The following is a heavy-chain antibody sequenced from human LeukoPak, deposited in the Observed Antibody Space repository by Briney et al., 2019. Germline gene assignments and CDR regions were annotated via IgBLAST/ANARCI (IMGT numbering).Heavy chain of an antibody. CDR2: ISWDGGIT. J-gene: IGHJ4*02. V-gene: IGHV3-43*01. D-gene: IGHD5-12*01. Sequence: GGSLRLSFAASGFTFHHYSMHWVRQPPGKGLEWVSLISWDGGITYYADSVRGRFTISRDNSKHSLSLEMNSLRTEDTALYYCAKDSNTGGYSFDSWGQGTLVTVSS. CDR1: GFTFHHYS. CDR3: AKDSNTGGYSFDS.